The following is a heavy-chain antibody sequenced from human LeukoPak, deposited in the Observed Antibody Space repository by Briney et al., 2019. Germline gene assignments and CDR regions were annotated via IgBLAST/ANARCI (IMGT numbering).Heavy chain of an antibody. CDR1: GFTFSSYA. V-gene: IGHV3-23*01. D-gene: IGHD3-16*01. Sequence: GGSLRLSCAASGFTFSSYAMSWVRQAPGKGPEWVSAINGAGGDIYYADSVKGRFTISRDNAKNSLYLQMSNLRAEDTAVYFCARGGGLDVWGQGATVTVSS. CDR3: ARGGGLDV. CDR2: INGAGGDI. J-gene: IGHJ6*02.